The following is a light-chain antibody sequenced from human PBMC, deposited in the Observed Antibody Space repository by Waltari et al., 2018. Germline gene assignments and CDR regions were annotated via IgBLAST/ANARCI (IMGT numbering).Light chain of an antibody. CDR2: GAS. CDR1: QNVNSN. J-gene: IGKJ2*01. V-gene: IGKV3-15*01. Sequence: EVVMTQSPATLSVSPGERATLPCRASQNVNSNLAWYQQKPGQAPRLLIYGASSTATGIPARFSGSGSGTEFTLTISSLQSEDFAVYYCHQYNNWPPYTFGQGTKLEIK. CDR3: HQYNNWPPYT.